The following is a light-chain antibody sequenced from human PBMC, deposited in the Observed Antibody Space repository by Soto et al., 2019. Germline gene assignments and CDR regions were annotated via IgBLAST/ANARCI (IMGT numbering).Light chain of an antibody. CDR3: RSYTSSSTGV. J-gene: IGLJ2*01. CDR1: SSDVGGYNY. Sequence: QSVLTQPASVSGSPGQSITISCTGTSSDVGGYNYVSWYQQHPGKAPKLMIYDVSNRPSGVSNRFSGSKSGNTASLTISGLQAEDEADYYCRSYTSSSTGVFGGGNQLTVL. CDR2: DVS. V-gene: IGLV2-14*01.